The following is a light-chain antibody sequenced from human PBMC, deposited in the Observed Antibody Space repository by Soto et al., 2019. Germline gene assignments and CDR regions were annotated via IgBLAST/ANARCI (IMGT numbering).Light chain of an antibody. CDR2: GAS. Sequence: EIVLTQFPGTLSLSPGERATLSCRASQSVGSNYLAWYQQKPGQAPRLLIYGASTRATGIPDRFSGSGSGTDFTLTISRLEPEDFAVYYCQQYGSSPRTFGQGTKVDIK. J-gene: IGKJ1*01. V-gene: IGKV3-20*01. CDR3: QQYGSSPRT. CDR1: QSVGSNY.